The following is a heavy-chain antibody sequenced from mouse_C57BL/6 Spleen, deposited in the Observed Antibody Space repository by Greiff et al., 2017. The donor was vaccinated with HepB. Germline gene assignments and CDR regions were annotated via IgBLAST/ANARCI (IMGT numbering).Heavy chain of an antibody. CDR2: ISSGSSTI. CDR1: GFTFSDYG. Sequence: EVKLVESGGGLVKPGGSLKLSCAASGFTFSDYGMHWVRQAPEKGLEWVAYISSGSSTIYYADTVKGRFTISRDKAKNTLFLQMTSLRSEDTAMYYCGRERDTNTGYFDYWGQGTTLTVSS. V-gene: IGHV5-17*01. D-gene: IGHD4-1*01. CDR3: GRERDTNTGYFDY. J-gene: IGHJ2*01.